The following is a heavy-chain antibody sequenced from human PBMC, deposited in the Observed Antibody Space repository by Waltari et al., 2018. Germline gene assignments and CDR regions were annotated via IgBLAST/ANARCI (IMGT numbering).Heavy chain of an antibody. Sequence: QVQLQESGPGLVKPSETLSLTCTVSGGSISSYYWSWIRPPAGKGREGLGRIDTSGSTNYNPSLKSRVTMSVDTSKNQFSLKLSSVTAADTAVYYCARDIRAKMYYDFWSGYLGEPDWFDPWGQGTLVTVSS. CDR1: GGSISSYY. V-gene: IGHV4-4*07. J-gene: IGHJ5*02. CDR2: IDTSGST. D-gene: IGHD3-3*01. CDR3: ARDIRAKMYYDFWSGYLGEPDWFDP.